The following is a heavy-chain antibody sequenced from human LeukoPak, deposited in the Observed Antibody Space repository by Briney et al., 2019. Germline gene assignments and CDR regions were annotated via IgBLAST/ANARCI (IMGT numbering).Heavy chain of an antibody. CDR3: ARDGRDYGDYGDY. J-gene: IGHJ4*02. CDR2: ISSSSSTI. D-gene: IGHD4-17*01. CDR1: GFTFSSYS. Sequence: GGSLRLSCAASGFTFSSYSMNWVRQAPGKGLEWVSYISSSSSTIYYADSVEGRFTISRDNAKNSLYLQMNSLRAEDTAVYYCARDGRDYGDYGDYWGQGTLVTVSS. V-gene: IGHV3-48*01.